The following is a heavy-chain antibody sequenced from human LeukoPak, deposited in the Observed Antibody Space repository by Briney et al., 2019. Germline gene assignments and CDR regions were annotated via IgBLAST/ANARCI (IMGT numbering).Heavy chain of an antibody. V-gene: IGHV4-59*01. CDR1: GGSISNYY. D-gene: IGHD5-24*01. Sequence: PSETLSLTCTVSGGSISNYYWSWIRQPPGKGLEWIGYIYYTGYTSYNPSLKSRVTMSADTSKNQFSLKVYSVTAADSAMYYCARSDRDDYNPYLYYGMDVWGQGTTVTVSS. J-gene: IGHJ6*02. CDR2: IYYTGYT. CDR3: ARSDRDDYNPYLYYGMDV.